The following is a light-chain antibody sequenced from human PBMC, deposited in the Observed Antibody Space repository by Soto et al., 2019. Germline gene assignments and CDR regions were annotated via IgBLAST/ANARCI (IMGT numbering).Light chain of an antibody. CDR1: QSVSNNY. CDR2: GAS. Sequence: EIVLTQSPGTLSLSPGERATLSCRASQSVSNNYLAWYQQKPGQAPRLLIYGASNRATGIPDRFSDSGSGTDFTLTISRLEPEDFAVYYCQQYGSSGTFGQGTKVDTK. J-gene: IGKJ1*01. CDR3: QQYGSSGT. V-gene: IGKV3-20*01.